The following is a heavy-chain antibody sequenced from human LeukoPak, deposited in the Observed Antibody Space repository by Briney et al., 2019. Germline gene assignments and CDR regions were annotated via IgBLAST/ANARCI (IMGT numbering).Heavy chain of an antibody. CDR1: VGSISSDS. CDR2: IYSSGST. V-gene: IGHV4-59*01. Sequence: SETLSLTCADPVGSISSDSGSWIRKPPGKGLEWIGYIYSSGSTNFSPSLKSRVPISVDTSKNQVSLKLSSVSAADTAVYYCARGGRKLAPRQHWGQGTLDSVS. D-gene: IGHD6-6*01. J-gene: IGHJ1*01. CDR3: ARGGRKLAPRQH.